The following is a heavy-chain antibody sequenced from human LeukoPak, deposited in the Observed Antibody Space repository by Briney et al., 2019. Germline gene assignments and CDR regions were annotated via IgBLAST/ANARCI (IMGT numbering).Heavy chain of an antibody. CDR2: IYYSGST. D-gene: IGHD1-26*01. CDR3: ARRREFDY. CDR1: GGSFSGYY. V-gene: IGHV4-59*08. J-gene: IGHJ4*02. Sequence: SETLSLTCAVYGGSFSGYYWSWIRQPPGKGLEWIGYIYYSGSTNYNPSLKSRVTISVDTSKNQFSLKLSSVTAADTAVYYCARRREFDYWGQGTLVTVSS.